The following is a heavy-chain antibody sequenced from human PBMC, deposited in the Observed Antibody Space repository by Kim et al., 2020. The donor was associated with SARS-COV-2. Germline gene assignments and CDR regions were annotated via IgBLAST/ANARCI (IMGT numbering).Heavy chain of an antibody. D-gene: IGHD3-16*01. CDR3: ASLRNYYYYMDV. V-gene: IGHV4-30-2*05. J-gene: IGHJ6*03. Sequence: SYSPSLKSRVTRSVDTCKNQFSLKLGSVTAADTAVYSCASLRNYYYYMDVWGKGATVTVSS.